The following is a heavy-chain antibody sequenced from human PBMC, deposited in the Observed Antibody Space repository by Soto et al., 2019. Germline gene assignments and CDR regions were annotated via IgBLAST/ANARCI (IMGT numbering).Heavy chain of an antibody. CDR2: IYYSGST. Sequence: SETLSLTSSVSGGSISSGGYYWTWIRQHPGKGLEWIGYIYYSGSTYYNPSLKSRVTISVDTSKNQFSLKLSSVTAADTAVYYCARRVHGNFDYWVQGTLVTVSS. V-gene: IGHV4-31*03. J-gene: IGHJ4*02. CDR3: ARRVHGNFDY. CDR1: GGSISSGGYY.